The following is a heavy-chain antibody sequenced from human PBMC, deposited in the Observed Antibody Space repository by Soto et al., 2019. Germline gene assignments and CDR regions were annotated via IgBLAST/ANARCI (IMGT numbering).Heavy chain of an antibody. Sequence: QVQLVQSGAEVKKPGASVKGSCKSSGYTFTHYDMHWVRQAPGQGLEWMGIINPSDCSTSYAQDFQGRVTMPRDTSTSTVYMELSSLRSEDTAVYYCARGAYYTTGGGPWGQGTLVTVSS. J-gene: IGHJ5*02. CDR3: ARGAYYTTGGGP. CDR2: INPSDCST. D-gene: IGHD3-3*01. CDR1: GYTFTHYD. V-gene: IGHV1-46*03.